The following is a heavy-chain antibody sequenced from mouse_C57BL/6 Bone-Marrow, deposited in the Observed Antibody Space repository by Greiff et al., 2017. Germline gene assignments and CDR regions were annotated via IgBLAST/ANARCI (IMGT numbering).Heavy chain of an antibody. V-gene: IGHV1-77*01. J-gene: IGHJ1*03. CDR3: ASHYYGSSYPYWYFDG. CDR2: IGPGSGST. CDR1: GYTFTDYY. Sequence: QVQLQQSGAELVKPGASVKISCKASGYTFTDYYINWVKQRPGQGLEWIGKIGPGSGSTYYNEKFKGKATLTADKSSSTAYMQLSSLTSEDSAVYFCASHYYGSSYPYWYFDGWGTGATVTVSS. D-gene: IGHD1-1*01.